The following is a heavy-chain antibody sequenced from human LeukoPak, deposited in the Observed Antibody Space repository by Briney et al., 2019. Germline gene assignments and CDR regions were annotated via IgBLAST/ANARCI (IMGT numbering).Heavy chain of an antibody. J-gene: IGHJ4*02. CDR1: GGSISSYY. CDR3: ARVGGNVDY. CDR2: IYYSGST. D-gene: IGHD4-23*01. V-gene: IGHV4-59*01. Sequence: PSETLSPTCTVSGGSISSYYWSWIRQPPGKGLEWIGYIYYSGSTNYNPSLKSRVTISVDTSKNQFSLKLSSVTAADTAVYYCARVGGNVDYWGQGTLVTVSS.